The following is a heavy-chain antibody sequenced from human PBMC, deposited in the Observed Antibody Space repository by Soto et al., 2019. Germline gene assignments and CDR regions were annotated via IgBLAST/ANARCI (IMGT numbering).Heavy chain of an antibody. D-gene: IGHD3-22*01. CDR2: VYSYGSA. J-gene: IGHJ4*02. V-gene: IGHV4-4*02. CDR3: ARLVYDSRLNYLYFDY. CDR1: GVSISSTDW. Sequence: VHLQESGPGLAKPSGTLSLTCDVSGVSISSTDWWSWVRQPPGKGLEWIGEVYSYGSANYHPSLESRVTISVDRSKNQFSLRLNSVTAADSAKYYGARLVYDSRLNYLYFDYWGQGTLVTVSS.